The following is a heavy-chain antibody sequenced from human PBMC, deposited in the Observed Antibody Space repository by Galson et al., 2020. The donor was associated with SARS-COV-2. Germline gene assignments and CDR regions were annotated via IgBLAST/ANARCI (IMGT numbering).Heavy chain of an antibody. CDR1: GFSFSKAW. D-gene: IGHD1-26*01. CDR3: TSIKWDLNY. V-gene: IGHV3-15*01. CDR2: ITSRIDGGTA. J-gene: IGHJ4*02. Sequence: GGSLRLSCVGSGFSFSKAWMTWVRQAPGKGLEWVGRITSRIDGGTADYAAPVKGRFTISRDDSKNTVYLQISDLKTEDTAVYYCTSIKWDLNYWGQGTLVTVSS.